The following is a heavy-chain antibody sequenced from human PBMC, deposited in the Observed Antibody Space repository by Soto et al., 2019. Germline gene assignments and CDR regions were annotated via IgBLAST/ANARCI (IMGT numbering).Heavy chain of an antibody. J-gene: IGHJ5*02. V-gene: IGHV4-39*01. CDR1: GGSISSSSYY. D-gene: IGHD5-18*01. CDR3: ARRGYSYGYDPWFDP. CDR2: IYYSGGT. Sequence: SETLSLTCSVSGGSISSSSYYWGWIRQPPGKGLEWIGSIYYSGGTYYNPSLKSRVTISVDTSKNQFSLKLSSVTAADTAVYYCARRGYSYGYDPWFDPWGQGTLVTVSS.